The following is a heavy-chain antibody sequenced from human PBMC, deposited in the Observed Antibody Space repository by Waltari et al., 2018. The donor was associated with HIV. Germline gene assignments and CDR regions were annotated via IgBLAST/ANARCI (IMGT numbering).Heavy chain of an antibody. CDR1: GGSRGGYY. Sequence: QVHLQYWGAGLLRPSETLSLTCEVSGGSRGGYYCNWIRQAPGQGLEWLGEISQAGAKHLHPTLRGAVTMVLGFSEARFPLKPTPLAPPETAMFFFGGGPKPANRFGDFLAPPLELWGRGSFITVSS. J-gene: IGHJ2*01. V-gene: IGHV4-34*02. CDR2: ISQAGAK. CDR3: GGGPKPANRFGDFLAPPLEL. D-gene: IGHD2-21*01.